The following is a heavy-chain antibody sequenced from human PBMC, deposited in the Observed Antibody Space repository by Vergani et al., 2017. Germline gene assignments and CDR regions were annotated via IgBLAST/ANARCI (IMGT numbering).Heavy chain of an antibody. CDR2: IYYSGST. J-gene: IGHJ4*02. V-gene: IGHV4-30-4*08. Sequence: QVQLQESGPGLVKPSQTLSLTCTVSGGSISSGDYYWSWIRQPPGKGLEWIGYIYYSGSTYYNPSLKSRVTISVDTSKNQFSLKLSSVTAADTAVYYCARTLRIAARLGYFDYWGQGTLVTVSS. CDR3: ARTLRIAARLGYFDY. CDR1: GGSISSGDYY. D-gene: IGHD6-6*01.